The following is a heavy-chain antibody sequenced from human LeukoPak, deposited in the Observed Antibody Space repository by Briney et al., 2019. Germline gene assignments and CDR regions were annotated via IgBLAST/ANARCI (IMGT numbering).Heavy chain of an antibody. CDR1: GFTFSGSA. D-gene: IGHD3-3*01. CDR2: IRSQANSYAT. Sequence: GGSLRLSCAASGFTFSGSAMHWVRQASGKGLEWVGRIRSQANSYATAYTASVKGRFTISRDDSKHTAYLQMNSLKTEDAAVYYCTRHADYDFWSGYHVGWGQGTLVTVSS. J-gene: IGHJ4*02. V-gene: IGHV3-73*01. CDR3: TRHADYDFWSGYHVG.